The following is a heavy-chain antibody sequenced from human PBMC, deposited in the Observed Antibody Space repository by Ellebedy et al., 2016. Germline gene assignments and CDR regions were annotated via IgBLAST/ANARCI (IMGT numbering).Heavy chain of an antibody. Sequence: GGSLRLXXVASGFTFSDYAMNWVRQAPGKGLEWLAYISSSGTTKYYADSVKGRFTISRDNAKNTLYLQMNSLGVEDTAVYYCASLTGGPYDDYWGQGTLVTVSS. CDR1: GFTFSDYA. V-gene: IGHV3-11*04. J-gene: IGHJ4*02. CDR3: ASLTGGPYDDY. D-gene: IGHD7-27*01. CDR2: ISSSGTTK.